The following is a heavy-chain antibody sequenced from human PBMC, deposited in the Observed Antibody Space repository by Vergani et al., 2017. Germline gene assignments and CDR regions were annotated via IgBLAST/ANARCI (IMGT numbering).Heavy chain of an antibody. CDR2: INPNSGGT. D-gene: IGHD2-2*01. CDR1: GYTFTSYG. Sequence: QVQLVQSGAAVKKPGVSVKVSCTASGYTFTSYGISWVRQAPGQGLEWMGWINPNSGGTNYAQKFQGRVTMTRDTSISTAYMELSRLRSDDTAVYYCASHGRTGVVPAAMVWFDPWGQGTLVTVAS. CDR3: ASHGRTGVVPAAMVWFDP. J-gene: IGHJ5*02. V-gene: IGHV1-2*02.